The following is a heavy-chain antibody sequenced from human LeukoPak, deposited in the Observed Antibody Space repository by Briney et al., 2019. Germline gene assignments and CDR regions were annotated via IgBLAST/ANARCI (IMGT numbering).Heavy chain of an antibody. Sequence: ASVKVSCKASGYTFTGYYVHWVRQAPGQGLEWMGWINPNSGGTNYAQKFQGRVTMTRDTSISTAYMELSRLRSDDTAVYYCAREGGRDYGSGTGTNAFDIWGQGTMVTVSS. V-gene: IGHV1-2*02. CDR3: AREGGRDYGSGTGTNAFDI. J-gene: IGHJ3*02. D-gene: IGHD3-10*01. CDR2: INPNSGGT. CDR1: GYTFTGYY.